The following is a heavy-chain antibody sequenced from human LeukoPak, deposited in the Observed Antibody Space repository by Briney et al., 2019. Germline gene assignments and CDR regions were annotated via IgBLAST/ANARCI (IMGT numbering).Heavy chain of an antibody. CDR1: GFTFDHYA. J-gene: IGHJ4*02. D-gene: IGHD1-26*01. CDR2: INWDGRSP. Sequence: GGSLRLSCAASGFTFDHYALTWVRQAPGKGLEWVSAINWDGRSPRYADSVKGRFTISRDNAKNSLYLQMDSLRAEDTALYYCARGLGAPDSRGQGTLVTVSS. V-gene: IGHV3-20*04. CDR3: ARGLGAPDS.